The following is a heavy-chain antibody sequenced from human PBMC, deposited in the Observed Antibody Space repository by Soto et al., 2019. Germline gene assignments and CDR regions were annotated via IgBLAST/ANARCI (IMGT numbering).Heavy chain of an antibody. CDR3: TRLPNYYDSSGYPPI. V-gene: IGHV3-73*01. CDR2: IRSKANSYAT. Sequence: LRLSCAASGFTFSGSAMHWVRQASGKGLEWVGRIRSKANSYATACAASVKGRFTISRDDSKNTAYLQMNSLKTEDTAVYYCTRLPNYYDSSGYPPIWGQGTMVTVSS. CDR1: GFTFSGSA. D-gene: IGHD3-22*01. J-gene: IGHJ3*02.